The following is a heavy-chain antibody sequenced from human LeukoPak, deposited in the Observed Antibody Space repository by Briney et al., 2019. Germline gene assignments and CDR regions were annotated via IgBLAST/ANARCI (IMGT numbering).Heavy chain of an antibody. V-gene: IGHV4-34*01. J-gene: IGHJ4*02. CDR1: GGSFSGYY. CDR3: ARAPIGVRGVRFDY. Sequence: NTSETLSLTCAVYGGSFSGYYWSWIRQPPGKGLEWIGEINHSGSTNYNPSLKSRVTISVDTSKNQFSLKLSSVTAADTAVYYCARAPIGVRGVRFDYWGQGTLVTVSS. CDR2: INHSGST. D-gene: IGHD3-10*01.